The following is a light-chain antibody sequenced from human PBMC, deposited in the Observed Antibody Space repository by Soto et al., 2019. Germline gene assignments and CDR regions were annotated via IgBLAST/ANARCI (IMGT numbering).Light chain of an antibody. J-gene: IGKJ3*01. V-gene: IGKV2-28*01. CDR1: XXXXXXXXXXY. CDR2: LGS. CDR3: XXXXXTPFT. Sequence: DXVMTQXPLSLPVTPGEPASXSCRXXXXXXXXXXXXYLDWYLQKPGQSPQLLIYLGSTRASGVPDRFSGSGSDTXXTLXXXRVXXXDXXXXXXXXXXXTPFTFGQGTKLEVK.